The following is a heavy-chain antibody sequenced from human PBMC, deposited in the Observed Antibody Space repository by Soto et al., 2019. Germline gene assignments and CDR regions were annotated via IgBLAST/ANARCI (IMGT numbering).Heavy chain of an antibody. CDR2: ISGGGGST. CDR1: GFTFSSCA. CDR3: AKWHTYNYDSLAFSRFDW. Sequence: EVQLLESGGGLVQPGGSLRLSCAASGFTFSSCAMTWVRQAPGKGLEWVSAISGGGGSTHYTDSVKGRFTISRDNSKNTLYLQMNSLRAEDTAAYYCAKWHTYNYDSLAFSRFDWWGRATLVTVSS. V-gene: IGHV3-23*01. D-gene: IGHD3-22*01. J-gene: IGHJ4*02.